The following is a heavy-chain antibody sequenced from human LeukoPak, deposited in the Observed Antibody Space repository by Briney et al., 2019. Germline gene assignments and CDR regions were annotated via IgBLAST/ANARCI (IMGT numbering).Heavy chain of an antibody. CDR1: GYTFTSYW. J-gene: IGHJ6*03. CDR2: IYPGDSDT. V-gene: IGHV5-51*01. Sequence: GESLKISCKGSGYTFTSYWIAWVRQMPGKGLEWMGIIYPGDSDTRYSPSFQGQITISATKSINTAYLQWSSLKASDTAMYYCAREVAEGYDYYMDVWGKGTTVTISS. CDR3: AREVAEGYDYYMDV.